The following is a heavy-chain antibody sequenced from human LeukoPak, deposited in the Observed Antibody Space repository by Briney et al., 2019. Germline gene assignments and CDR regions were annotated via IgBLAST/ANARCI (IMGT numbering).Heavy chain of an antibody. J-gene: IGHJ4*02. CDR1: GLTSSRYW. CDR2: ITQEGSEK. V-gene: IGHV3-7*03. D-gene: IGHD1-26*01. CDR3: ATKSGNYFNY. Sequence: PGRSLRLSCAASGLTSSRYWMSSVRQAPGKGHEWVANITQEGSEKYYVDSAKGRFTISRDNAKSSLYLQINSLRAGDTAVYYCATKSGNYFNYWGQGTLVTVSS.